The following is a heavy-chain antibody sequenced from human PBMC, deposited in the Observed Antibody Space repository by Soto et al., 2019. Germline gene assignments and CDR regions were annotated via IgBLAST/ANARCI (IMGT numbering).Heavy chain of an antibody. CDR1: GYTFTSYG. Sequence: ASLKVSCKASGYTFTSYGISWVRQAPGQGLEWMGWISAYNGNTNYAQKLQGRVTVTTDTSTSTAYMELRSLRSDDTAVYYCAREGPYYDILTGYLTIYYFDYWGQGTLVTVSS. J-gene: IGHJ4*02. V-gene: IGHV1-18*04. CDR2: ISAYNGNT. D-gene: IGHD3-9*01. CDR3: AREGPYYDILTGYLTIYYFDY.